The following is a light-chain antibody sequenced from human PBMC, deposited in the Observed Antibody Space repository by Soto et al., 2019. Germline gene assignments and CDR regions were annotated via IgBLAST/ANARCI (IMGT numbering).Light chain of an antibody. CDR1: QSVLYTSNNKNY. Sequence: DIVMTQSPDSLAVSLGERATINCKSSQSVLYTSNNKNYLSWYQQKPGQPPKLLIYWASTRESGVPDRFSGSGSGTDFTLTINNLQAEDVAVYYCQHYYSLLPAFGQGTKLEI. V-gene: IGKV4-1*01. CDR3: QHYYSLLPA. CDR2: WAS. J-gene: IGKJ2*01.